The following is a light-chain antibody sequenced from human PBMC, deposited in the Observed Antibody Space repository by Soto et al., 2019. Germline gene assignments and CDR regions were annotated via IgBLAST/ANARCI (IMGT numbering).Light chain of an antibody. V-gene: IGKV3-11*01. CDR1: QSISRY. CDR2: DAS. J-gene: IGKJ5*01. Sequence: EIVLTQSPGSLSLSPGERATLSCRASQSISRYLAWYQQKPGQAPRLLIYDASNRATGIPARLSGSGSGTDFTLTISSLEPEDFVVYYCQQRSNWLTFGQGTRLEIK. CDR3: QQRSNWLT.